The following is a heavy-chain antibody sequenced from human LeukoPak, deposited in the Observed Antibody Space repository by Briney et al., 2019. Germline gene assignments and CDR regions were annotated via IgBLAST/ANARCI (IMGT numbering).Heavy chain of an antibody. J-gene: IGHJ4*02. Sequence: ASVKVSCKASGYTFTGYYMHWVRQAPGQGLEWMGWISAYNGNTNYAQKFQGRVTMTRDTSISTAYMELSRLRSDDTAVYYCARVPLAVASDYWGQGTLVTVSS. CDR2: ISAYNGNT. D-gene: IGHD6-19*01. CDR1: GYTFTGYY. V-gene: IGHV1-2*02. CDR3: ARVPLAVASDY.